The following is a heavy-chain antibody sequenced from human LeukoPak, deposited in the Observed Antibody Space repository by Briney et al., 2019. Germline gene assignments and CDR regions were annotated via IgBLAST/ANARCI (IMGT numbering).Heavy chain of an antibody. J-gene: IGHJ6*03. Sequence: SVKVSCKASGGTFSSYAISWVRQAPGQGLEWMGGIIPIFGTANYAQRFRGRVTITTDESTSTAYMELSSLRSEDTAVYYCARAKGAGITIFNYYYYYYMDVWGKGTTVTVSS. CDR3: ARAKGAGITIFNYYYYYYMDV. CDR2: IIPIFGTA. D-gene: IGHD3-3*01. CDR1: GGTFSSYA. V-gene: IGHV1-69*05.